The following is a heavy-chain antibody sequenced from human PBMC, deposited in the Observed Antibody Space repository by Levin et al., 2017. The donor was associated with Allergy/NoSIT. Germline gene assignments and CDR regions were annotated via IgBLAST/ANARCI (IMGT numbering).Heavy chain of an antibody. J-gene: IGHJ4*02. Sequence: LSLPCAASGFTFRSYAMSWVRQAPGKGLEWVSTISSSGGRTYYADSVKGRFTISRDDSKNTLYLQMNSLRADDTAVYYCGKLAADYYFDYWGQGTLVTVSS. V-gene: IGHV3-23*01. CDR2: ISSSGGRT. D-gene: IGHD6-19*01. CDR1: GFTFRSYA. CDR3: GKLAADYYFDY.